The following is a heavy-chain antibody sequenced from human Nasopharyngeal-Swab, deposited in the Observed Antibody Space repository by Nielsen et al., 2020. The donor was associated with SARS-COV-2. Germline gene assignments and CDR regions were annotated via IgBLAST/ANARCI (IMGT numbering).Heavy chain of an antibody. CDR2: IYSGGST. J-gene: IGHJ6*02. D-gene: IGHD3-10*01. V-gene: IGHV3-53*03. CDR3: ARGITMIRGATRYYYGMDV. Sequence: WIRQPPGKGLEWVSVIYSGGSTYYADSVKGRFTISRDNAQDPLSLQMNSLRAEDTAVYYCARGITMIRGATRYYYGMDVWGQGTTVTVSS.